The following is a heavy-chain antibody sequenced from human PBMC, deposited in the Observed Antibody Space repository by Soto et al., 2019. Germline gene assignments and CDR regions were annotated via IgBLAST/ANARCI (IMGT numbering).Heavy chain of an antibody. CDR2: IYHSGST. CDR1: GGSISSSNW. V-gene: IGHV4-4*02. Sequence: SETLSLTCAVSGGSISSSNWWSWVRQPPGKGLEWIGEIYHSGSTNYNPSLKSRVTISVDKSKNQFSLKLSSVTAADTAVYYCASLYYYDSSGYWASYYYYGMDVWGQGTTVTVSS. J-gene: IGHJ6*02. CDR3: ASLYYYDSSGYWASYYYYGMDV. D-gene: IGHD3-22*01.